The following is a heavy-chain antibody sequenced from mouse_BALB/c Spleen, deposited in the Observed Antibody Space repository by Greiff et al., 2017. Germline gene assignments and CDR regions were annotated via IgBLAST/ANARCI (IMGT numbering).Heavy chain of an antibody. D-gene: IGHD2-4*01. V-gene: IGHV5-12-1*01. CDR2: ISSGGGST. J-gene: IGHJ3*01. CDR3: ARHLIMAY. CDR1: GFAFSSYD. Sequence: EVNLVESGGGLVKPGGSLKLSCAASGFAFSSYDMSWVRQTPEKRLEWVAYISSGGGSTYYPDTVKGRFTISRDNAKNTLYLQMSSLKSEDTAMYYCARHLIMAYWGQGTLVTVSA.